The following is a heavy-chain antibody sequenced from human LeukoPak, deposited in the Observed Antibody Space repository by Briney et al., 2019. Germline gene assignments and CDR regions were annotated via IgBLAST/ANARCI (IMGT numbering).Heavy chain of an antibody. CDR1: GGAFSSYA. CDR3: ARNGAMVRGVIIIGYNWFDP. D-gene: IGHD3-10*01. J-gene: IGHJ5*02. V-gene: IGHV1-69*13. Sequence: SVKVSCKASGGAFSSYAISWVRQAPGQGLEWMGGIIPIFGTANYAQKFQGRVTITADESTSTAHMELSSLRSEDTAVYYCARNGAMVRGVIIIGYNWFDPWGQGTLVTVSS. CDR2: IIPIFGTA.